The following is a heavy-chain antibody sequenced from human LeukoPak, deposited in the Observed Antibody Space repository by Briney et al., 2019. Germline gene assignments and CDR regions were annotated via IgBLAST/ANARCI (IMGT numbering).Heavy chain of an antibody. V-gene: IGHV3-21*01. Sequence: KPGGSLRLSCAASGYTFSTYKMSWVRQAPGKGLEWVSSISSTSTYIYYADSVRGRFTISRDNAKDSLYLQMNSLRADDTAVYHCVRERLVGATSFDFWGQGNLVFVSS. CDR1: GYTFSTYK. CDR3: VRERLVGATSFDF. D-gene: IGHD1-26*01. CDR2: ISSTSTYI. J-gene: IGHJ4*02.